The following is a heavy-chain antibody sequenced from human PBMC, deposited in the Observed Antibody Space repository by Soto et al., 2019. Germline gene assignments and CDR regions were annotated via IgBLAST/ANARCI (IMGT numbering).Heavy chain of an antibody. CDR2: IKGDESNK. V-gene: IGHV3-7*05. J-gene: IGHJ6*02. CDR1: GYIFSDFW. Sequence: GSLRLSCAASGYIFSDFWMAWVRQGPGKGLEWVADIKGDESNKYYEDPVRGRFTISRDNSKKTLYLQMNSLGVEDTAVYYCARDTTAPSGIAAAAATTTTYYYYGMDVWGQGTTVTVSS. CDR3: ARDTTAPSGIAAAAATTTTYYYYGMDV. D-gene: IGHD6-13*01.